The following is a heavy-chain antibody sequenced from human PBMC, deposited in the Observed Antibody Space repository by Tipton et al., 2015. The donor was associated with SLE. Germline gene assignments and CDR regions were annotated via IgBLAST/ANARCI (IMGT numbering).Heavy chain of an antibody. J-gene: IGHJ2*01. CDR3: ARRGHKSWYFDL. CDR2: VYYVGST. CDR1: GGSISDSEFY. D-gene: IGHD6-25*01. Sequence: TLSLTCTVSGGSISDSEFYWDWIRQSPGKGLEWIGNVYYVGSTNYNPSLKGRVTISVATSKNQFSLKLRSVTAADTAVYYCARRGHKSWYFDLWGRGALVTVSS. V-gene: IGHV4-61*05.